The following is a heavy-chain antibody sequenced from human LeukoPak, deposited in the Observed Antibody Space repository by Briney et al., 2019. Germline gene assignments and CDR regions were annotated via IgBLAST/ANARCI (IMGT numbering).Heavy chain of an antibody. D-gene: IGHD6-13*01. CDR3: ARENIAAADAFDI. Sequence: KPGESLKISCEGSGYSFTSYWIGWVRQMPGKGLEWMGIIYPGDSDTRYSPSFQGQVTISADKSISTAYLQWSSLKASDTAMYYCARENIAAADAFDIWGQGTMVTVSS. CDR1: GYSFTSYW. J-gene: IGHJ3*02. CDR2: IYPGDSDT. V-gene: IGHV5-51*01.